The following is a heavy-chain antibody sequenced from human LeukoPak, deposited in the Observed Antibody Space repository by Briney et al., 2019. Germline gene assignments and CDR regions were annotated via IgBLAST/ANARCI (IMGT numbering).Heavy chain of an antibody. CDR3: TRLEEMPTIVLPLDY. Sequence: GGSLKLSCAASGFTLSGSGVHWVRQASGKGLEWVGRIRSKANSYATAYAASVKGRFTISRDDSKSTAHLQMDSLKTEDTAVYYCTRLEEMPTIVLPLDYWGQGILVTVSS. CDR1: GFTLSGSG. D-gene: IGHD5-24*01. J-gene: IGHJ4*02. CDR2: IRSKANSYAT. V-gene: IGHV3-73*01.